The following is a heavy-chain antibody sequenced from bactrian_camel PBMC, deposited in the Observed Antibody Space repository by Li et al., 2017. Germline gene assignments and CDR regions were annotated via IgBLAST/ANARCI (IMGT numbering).Heavy chain of an antibody. CDR2: IDSVGFT. V-gene: IGHV3S53*01. CDR3: AACRVAIRDYNY. D-gene: IGHD1*01. Sequence: HVQLVESGGGSVEAGGSLRLSCEVIGLVDSPRCMGWFRQATGEERERVATIDSVGFTAYGDAVRGRFTISIDNAKNTLYLQMNNLQTEDTAVYYCAACRVAIRDYNYWGQGTQVTVS. CDR1: GLVDSPRC. J-gene: IGHJ4*01.